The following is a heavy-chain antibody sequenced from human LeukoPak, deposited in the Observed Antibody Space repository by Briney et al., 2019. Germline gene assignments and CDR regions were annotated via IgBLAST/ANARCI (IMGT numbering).Heavy chain of an antibody. CDR2: ISGSGGST. V-gene: IGHV3-23*01. Sequence: GGSLRLSCAASGFTFSSYAMSWVRQAPGKGLEWVSAISGSGGSTYYADFVKGRFTISRDNSKNTLYLQMNSLRAEDTAVYYCARGSYYDVESDYWGQGTLVTVSS. CDR1: GFTFSSYA. D-gene: IGHD1-26*01. J-gene: IGHJ4*02. CDR3: ARGSYYDVESDY.